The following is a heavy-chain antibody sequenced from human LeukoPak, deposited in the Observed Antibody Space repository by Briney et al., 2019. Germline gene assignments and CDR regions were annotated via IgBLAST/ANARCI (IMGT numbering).Heavy chain of an antibody. CDR3: ARRPDAYSYHYYGMDV. J-gene: IGHJ6*02. V-gene: IGHV4-59*01. D-gene: IGHD5-24*01. CDR2: FYYSGST. CDR1: GGSISSYY. Sequence: SETLSLTCTVSGGSISSYYWSWIRQPPGKGLEWIGHFYYSGSTNYNPSLKNRVTISLDTSKNQFSLKLSSVTAADTAVYYCARRPDAYSYHYYGMDVWGQGTTVTVSS.